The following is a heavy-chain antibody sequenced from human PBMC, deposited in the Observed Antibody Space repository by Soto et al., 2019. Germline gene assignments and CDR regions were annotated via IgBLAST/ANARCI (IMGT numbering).Heavy chain of an antibody. J-gene: IGHJ6*01. V-gene: IGHV3-30*18. CDR1: VFTFSIYG. D-gene: IGHD6-6*01. CDR2: ISHDGSNK. Sequence: RGALLVSCAASVFTFSIYGMHWVRQAPGKGLEWVAVISHDGSNKYYADSVKGRFTISIDNSKNTLYLQMNSLRAEDTAVYYCAKDRIEAPVGMDVWGQGTPVTVSS. CDR3: AKDRIEAPVGMDV.